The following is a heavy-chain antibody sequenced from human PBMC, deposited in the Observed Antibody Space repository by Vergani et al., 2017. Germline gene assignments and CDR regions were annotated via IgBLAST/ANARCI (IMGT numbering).Heavy chain of an antibody. D-gene: IGHD3-10*01. CDR2: IHSSWTT. Sequence: QVQLHESGPGLVKPSQTLSLTCTVSGGSITSGSFYWSWIRQPAGKGLELIGRIHSSWTTNYNPSLKSRVTLSVDTSKKQLSLSMTSVTAADTAVYYCARDSWTSELRGVYWFDTCGQGTLVSVSS. CDR3: ARDSWTSELRGVYWFDT. J-gene: IGHJ5*02. CDR1: GGSITSGSFY. V-gene: IGHV4-61*02.